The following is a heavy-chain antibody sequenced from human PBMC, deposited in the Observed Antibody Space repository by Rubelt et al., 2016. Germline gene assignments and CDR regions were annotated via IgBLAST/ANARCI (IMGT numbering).Heavy chain of an antibody. J-gene: IGHJ4*02. CDR3: ASSYLGSYLDY. Sequence: QVRLQESGPGLVKASETLSLICSVFGDSISDYYWSWIRQPPGKGLEWIGYIYYSGSTNYNPSLKSRVTISVDTSKNQFSLKLSSVTAADTAVYYCASSYLGSYLDYWGQGTLVTVSS. CDR2: IYYSGST. CDR1: GDSISDYY. D-gene: IGHD1-26*01. V-gene: IGHV4-59*01.